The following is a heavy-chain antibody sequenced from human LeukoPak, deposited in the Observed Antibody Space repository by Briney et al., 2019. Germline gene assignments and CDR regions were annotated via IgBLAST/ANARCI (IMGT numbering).Heavy chain of an antibody. J-gene: IGHJ3*02. V-gene: IGHV3-74*01. Sequence: GGSLRLSCAASGFSFSYAWMSWVRQAPGKGLVWVSRINSDGGSTSYTDSVKGRFTISRDNAKNTLYLQMNSLRAEDTAVYYCARRSAAKDAFDIWGQGTKVTVSS. CDR1: GFSFSYAW. CDR2: INSDGGST. D-gene: IGHD6-25*01. CDR3: ARRSAAKDAFDI.